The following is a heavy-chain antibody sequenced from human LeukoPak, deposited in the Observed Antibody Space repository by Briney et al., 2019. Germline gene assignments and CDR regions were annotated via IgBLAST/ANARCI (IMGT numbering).Heavy chain of an antibody. Sequence: ASVQVSCKASGYTFTGYYMHWVRQAPGQGLEWMGWINPNSGGTYYAQKFQGRVTMTRDTSISTAYMELSRLRSDDTAVFYCARVAHNYDLLTGYYPYLDYFDFWGQGTLVTVSS. CDR1: GYTFTGYY. D-gene: IGHD3-9*01. V-gene: IGHV1-2*02. CDR3: ARVAHNYDLLTGYYPYLDYFDF. CDR2: INPNSGGT. J-gene: IGHJ4*02.